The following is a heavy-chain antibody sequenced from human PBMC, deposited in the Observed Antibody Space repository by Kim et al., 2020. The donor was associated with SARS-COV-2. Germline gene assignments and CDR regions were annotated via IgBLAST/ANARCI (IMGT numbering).Heavy chain of an antibody. Sequence: GGSLRLSCAASGFTFSDYYMSWIRQAPGKGLECVSYISSSGSTLYYADSVKGRLTISRDNAQNSLYLQMNSLRAEDTAVYYCARDLARAGDADLFDYWGQGTLVTVSS. D-gene: IGHD7-27*01. CDR1: GFTFSDYY. J-gene: IGHJ4*02. V-gene: IGHV3-11*01. CDR3: ARDLARAGDADLFDY. CDR2: ISSSGSTL.